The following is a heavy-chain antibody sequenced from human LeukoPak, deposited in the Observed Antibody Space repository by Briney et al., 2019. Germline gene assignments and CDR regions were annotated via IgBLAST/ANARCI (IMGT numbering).Heavy chain of an antibody. J-gene: IGHJ4*02. CDR3: ARDSQVGATGFDY. V-gene: IGHV4-30-2*01. Sequence: PSETLSLTCAVSGSSISSGGYSWSWIRQPPGKGLEWIGYIYHSGSTYYNPSLKSRVTISVDRSKNQFSLKLSSVTAADTAVYYCARDSQVGATGFDYWGQGTLVTVSS. CDR1: GSSISSGGYS. CDR2: IYHSGST. D-gene: IGHD1-26*01.